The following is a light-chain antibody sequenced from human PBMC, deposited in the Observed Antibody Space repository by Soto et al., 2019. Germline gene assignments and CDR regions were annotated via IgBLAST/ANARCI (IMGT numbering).Light chain of an antibody. CDR3: QQYNNLPPT. CDR1: ERVSTN. Sequence: DIVTTQSPLTLSVSPGESATLSCRASERVSTNLAWYQQTPGQAPRLLIYSASRRPTDIPVRFSGSGSGAEFTLTISSLQSEDFAIYYCQQYNNLPPTFGQGTKVDIK. V-gene: IGKV3-15*01. CDR2: SAS. J-gene: IGKJ1*01.